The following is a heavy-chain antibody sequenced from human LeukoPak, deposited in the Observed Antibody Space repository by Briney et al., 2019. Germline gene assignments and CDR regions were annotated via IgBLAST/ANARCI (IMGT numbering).Heavy chain of an antibody. CDR3: ARLRRNSDRCGFYLYYDN. D-gene: IGHD3-22*01. CDR1: AFTFSSYS. V-gene: IGHV3-21*01. Sequence: ARSLTLSCAASAFTFSSYSFNWVRQAPGKGLEWVSSINTVASYIYYADFMRGRFTTSRDTAENSPWLQMCGLRAADSVVYYCARLRRNSDRCGFYLYYDNWGQGTLVTVSS. CDR2: INTVASYI. J-gene: IGHJ4*02.